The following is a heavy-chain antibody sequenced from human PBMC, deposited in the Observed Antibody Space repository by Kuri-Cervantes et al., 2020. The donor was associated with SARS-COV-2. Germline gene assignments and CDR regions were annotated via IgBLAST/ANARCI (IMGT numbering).Heavy chain of an antibody. D-gene: IGHD1-7*01. J-gene: IGHJ5*02. Sequence: ASVKVSCKASGYTFTSYGISWVRQAPGQGLEWMGWISAYNGNTNYAQKLQGRVTMTTDTFTSTAYMELRSLRSDDTAVYYCATGSPTGTTSWFDPWGQGTLVTVSS. CDR3: ATGSPTGTTSWFDP. V-gene: IGHV1-18*01. CDR1: GYTFTSYG. CDR2: ISAYNGNT.